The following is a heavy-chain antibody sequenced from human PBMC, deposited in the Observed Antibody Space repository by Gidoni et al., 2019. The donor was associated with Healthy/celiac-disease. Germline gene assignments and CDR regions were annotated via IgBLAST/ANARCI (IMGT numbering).Heavy chain of an antibody. CDR1: GGTFSSYA. D-gene: IGHD2-15*01. Sequence: QAQLVQSGAEVKKPGSSVKVSCKASGGTFSSYAISWVRQAPGQGLEWMGGIIPIFGTANYAQKFQGRVTITADESTSTAYMELSSLRSEDTAVYYCAREAVVVVAASRGAFDIWGQGTMVTVSS. CDR2: IIPIFGTA. J-gene: IGHJ3*02. V-gene: IGHV1-69*01. CDR3: AREAVVVVAASRGAFDI.